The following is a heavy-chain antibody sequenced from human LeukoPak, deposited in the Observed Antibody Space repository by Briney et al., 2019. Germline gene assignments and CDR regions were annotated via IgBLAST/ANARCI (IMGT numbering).Heavy chain of an antibody. Sequence: PGASLRLSCAAPGFTFSSYSVSSVRQAPGKGLWWVSSICSGRSDIYYGDSVKGRFTISRDNAENSLYLQMNSLRVEDTAVYYCARVRCSGGTCYTYSSGWAFDYWGQGTLVTVSS. V-gene: IGHV3-21*06. CDR2: ICSGRSDI. CDR3: ARVRCSGGTCYTYSSGWAFDY. D-gene: IGHD2-15*01. CDR1: GFTFSSYS. J-gene: IGHJ4*02.